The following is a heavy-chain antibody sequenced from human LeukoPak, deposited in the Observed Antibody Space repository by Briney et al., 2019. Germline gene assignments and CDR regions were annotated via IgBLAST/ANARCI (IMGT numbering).Heavy chain of an antibody. D-gene: IGHD1-26*01. CDR1: GGSFSGYF. CDR3: ARGPVGGAFDI. CDR2: INHGGST. J-gene: IGHJ3*02. Sequence: KPSETLSLTCAVYGGSFSGYFWSWLRRPPGKGLEWIGEINHGGSTNYNPSLKSRVIISVDTSKNQFSLNLSSVTAADTAVYHCARGPVGGAFDIWGQGTVVTVSS. V-gene: IGHV4-34*01.